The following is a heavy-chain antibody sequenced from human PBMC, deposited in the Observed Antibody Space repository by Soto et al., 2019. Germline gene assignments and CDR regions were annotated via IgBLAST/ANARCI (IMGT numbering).Heavy chain of an antibody. J-gene: IGHJ4*02. CDR3: AKEEAIFGVAHISFIVPSRKGAYYFDY. Sequence: GGALRLSCAASGFTFSSYAMSWVRQAPGKGLEWVSAISGSGGSTYYADSVKGRFTISRDNSKNTLYLQMNSLRAEDTAVYYCAKEEAIFGVAHISFIVPSRKGAYYFDYWGQGTLVTVSS. V-gene: IGHV3-23*01. D-gene: IGHD3-3*01. CDR2: ISGSGGST. CDR1: GFTFSSYA.